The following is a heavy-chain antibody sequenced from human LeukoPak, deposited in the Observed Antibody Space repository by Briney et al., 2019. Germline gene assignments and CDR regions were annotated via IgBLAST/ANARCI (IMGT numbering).Heavy chain of an antibody. CDR1: GGSISSYY. J-gene: IGHJ4*02. D-gene: IGHD3-9*01. Sequence: SETLSLTCTVSGGSISSYYWSWIRQPPGKGLEWIGYICYSGSTNYNPSLKSRVTISVDTSKNQFSLKLSSVTAADTAVYYCASGYYDILTGYYQIDYWGRGTLVTVSS. V-gene: IGHV4-59*01. CDR3: ASGYYDILTGYYQIDY. CDR2: ICYSGST.